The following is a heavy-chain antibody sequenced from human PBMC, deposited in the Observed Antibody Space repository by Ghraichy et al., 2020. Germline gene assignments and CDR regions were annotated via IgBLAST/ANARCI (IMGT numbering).Heavy chain of an antibody. J-gene: IGHJ5*02. D-gene: IGHD4-17*01. CDR2: INHSGST. CDR3: ARGRAVTTRRARFWFDP. Sequence: SETLSLTCAVYGGSFSGYYWSWIRQPPGKGLEWIGEINHSGSTNYNPSLKSRVTISVDTSKNQFSLKLSSVTAVDTAVYYCARGRAVTTRRARFWFDPWGQGTLVTVSS. V-gene: IGHV4-34*01. CDR1: GGSFSGYY.